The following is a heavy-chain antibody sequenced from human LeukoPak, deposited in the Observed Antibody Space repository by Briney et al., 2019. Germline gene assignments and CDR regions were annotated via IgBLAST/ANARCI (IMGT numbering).Heavy chain of an antibody. CDR3: ARGSAPSRIYFDY. CDR2: ISNSGSYI. CDR1: GFTFSTYS. D-gene: IGHD2-2*01. Sequence: PGGSLRLSCAASGFTFSTYSMNWVRQAPGKGLEWVSSISNSGSYIYHADSLQGRFTISRDNAKNSLYLQMNSLRAEDTAVYYCARGSAPSRIYFDYWGQGTLVTVSS. V-gene: IGHV3-21*01. J-gene: IGHJ4*02.